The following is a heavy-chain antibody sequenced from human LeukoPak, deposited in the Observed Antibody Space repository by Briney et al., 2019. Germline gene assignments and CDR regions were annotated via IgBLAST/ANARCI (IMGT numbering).Heavy chain of an antibody. V-gene: IGHV4-30-4*01. Sequence: SQTLSLTCTVSGGSISSGDYYWSWIRQPPGKGLEWIGYIYYSGSTYYNPSLKSRVTISVDTSKNQFSLKLSSVAAADTAVYYFTRESSNCGGDCYPGFHYWGQGTLVPVPS. J-gene: IGHJ4*02. D-gene: IGHD2-21*02. CDR2: IYYSGST. CDR3: TRESSNCGGDCYPGFHY. CDR1: GGSISSGDYY.